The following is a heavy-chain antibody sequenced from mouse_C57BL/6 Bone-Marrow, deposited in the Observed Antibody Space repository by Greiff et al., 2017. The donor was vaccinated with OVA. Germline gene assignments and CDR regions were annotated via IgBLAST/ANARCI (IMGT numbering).Heavy chain of an antibody. CDR3: ARRGDSSGLYAMDY. V-gene: IGHV1-55*01. J-gene: IGHJ4*01. D-gene: IGHD3-2*02. Sequence: VQLQQPGAELVKPGASVKMSCKASGYTFTSYWITWVKQRPGQGLEWIGDIYPGSGSTNYNEKFKSKATLTVDTSSSTAYMQLSSLTSEDSAVYYCARRGDSSGLYAMDYWGQGTSVTVSS. CDR1: GYTFTSYW. CDR2: IYPGSGST.